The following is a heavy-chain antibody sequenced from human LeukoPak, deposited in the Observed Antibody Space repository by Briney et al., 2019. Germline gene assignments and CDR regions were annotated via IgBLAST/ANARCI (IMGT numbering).Heavy chain of an antibody. CDR3: ARERITFGGVIVIRTYYFDY. J-gene: IGHJ4*02. Sequence: GGSLRLSCAASGFXFSSYGMHWVRQAPGKGLEWVAVIWYDGSNKYYADSVKGRFTISRDNSKNTLYLQMNSLRAEDTAVYYCARERITFGGVIVIRTYYFDYWGQGTLVTVSS. CDR1: GFXFSSYG. V-gene: IGHV3-33*01. CDR2: IWYDGSNK. D-gene: IGHD3-16*02.